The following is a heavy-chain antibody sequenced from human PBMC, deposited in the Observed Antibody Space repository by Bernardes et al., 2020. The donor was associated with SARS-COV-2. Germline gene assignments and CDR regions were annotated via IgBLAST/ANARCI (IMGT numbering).Heavy chain of an antibody. J-gene: IGHJ4*02. CDR3: ARGGCSSSSCYNFDY. D-gene: IGHD2-2*02. V-gene: IGHV4-34*01. CDR2: INYSENT. Sequence: SETLSLTCAVYGGSFSGYYWNWIRQPPGKGLQWIGEINYSENTNYNPSLKSRVTMSVDTSKNQFSLKLTSVTAADTAVYYCARGGCSSSSCYNFDYWGRGTLVTVSS. CDR1: GGSFSGYY.